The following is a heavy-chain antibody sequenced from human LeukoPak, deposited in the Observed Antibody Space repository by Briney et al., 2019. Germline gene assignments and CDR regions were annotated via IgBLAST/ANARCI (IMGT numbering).Heavy chain of an antibody. CDR2: MNPNSGNT. CDR3: ARVGGAYYDSSGYHY. CDR1: GYTFTSYD. Sequence: EASVKVSCKASGYTFTSYDINWVRQATGQGLEWMGWMNPNSGNTGYAQKFQGRVTMTRNTSISTAYMELSSLRSEDTAVCYCARVGGAYYDSSGYHYWGQGTLVTVSS. D-gene: IGHD3-22*01. J-gene: IGHJ4*02. V-gene: IGHV1-8*01.